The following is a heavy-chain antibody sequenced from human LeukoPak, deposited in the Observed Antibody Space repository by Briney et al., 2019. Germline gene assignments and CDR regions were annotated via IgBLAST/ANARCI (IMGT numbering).Heavy chain of an antibody. Sequence: SETLSLTCAVSADSIGSGGYSWSWIRQPPGEGLEWIGYIYYSGSTNYNPSLKSRVTISVDTSKNQFSLKLSSVIAADTAVYYCARSVEGYCRGGSCYYYSYYMDVWGKGTTVTVSS. CDR3: ARSVEGYCRGGSCYYYSYYMDV. V-gene: IGHV4-61*08. CDR1: ADSIGSGGYS. CDR2: IYYSGST. J-gene: IGHJ6*03. D-gene: IGHD2-15*01.